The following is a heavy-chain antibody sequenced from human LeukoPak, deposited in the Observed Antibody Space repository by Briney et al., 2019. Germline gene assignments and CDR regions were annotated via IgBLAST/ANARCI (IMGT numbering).Heavy chain of an antibody. V-gene: IGHV4-39*06. CDR1: GDSFSSANYY. Sequence: PSETLSLTCTVSGDSFSSANYYWGWIPQPPGKSPKGVGSVYYDGRAYYNPSLRSRLTIQVDTSKRQITLKVTSVTAADTAVYYCARDFVVRGVAYRRYFDHWGQGTLVAVSS. J-gene: IGHJ4*02. CDR3: ARDFVVRGVAYRRYFDH. D-gene: IGHD3-10*01. CDR2: VYYDGRA.